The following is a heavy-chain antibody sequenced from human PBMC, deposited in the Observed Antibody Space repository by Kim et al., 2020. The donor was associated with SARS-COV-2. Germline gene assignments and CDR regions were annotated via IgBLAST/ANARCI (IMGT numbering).Heavy chain of an antibody. D-gene: IGHD2-15*01. CDR3: AREGVGGFDY. CDR1: GFTFSSYW. V-gene: IGHV3-7*01. Sequence: GGSLRLSCTASGFTFSSYWMSWIRQAPGKGLEWVGNINQGGREKGYLDSLRGRLTISRDNAKNSLFLQWTSLRVEDTAVYYCAREGVGGFDYWGQGTLVTVSS. J-gene: IGHJ4*02. CDR2: INQGGREK.